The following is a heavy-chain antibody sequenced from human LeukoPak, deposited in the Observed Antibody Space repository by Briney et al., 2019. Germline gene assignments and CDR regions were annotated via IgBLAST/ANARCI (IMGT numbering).Heavy chain of an antibody. V-gene: IGHV3-23*01. J-gene: IGHJ5*02. CDR1: GFTFSSYA. Sequence: LPGGSLRLSCAASGFTFSSYAMSWVRQAPGKGLEWVSAISGSGGSTYYADSAKGRFTISRDNSKNTLYLQMNSLRAEDTAVYYCAKDYLENNWFDPWGQGTLVTVSS. CDR3: AKDYLENNWFDP. CDR2: ISGSGGST. D-gene: IGHD2/OR15-2a*01.